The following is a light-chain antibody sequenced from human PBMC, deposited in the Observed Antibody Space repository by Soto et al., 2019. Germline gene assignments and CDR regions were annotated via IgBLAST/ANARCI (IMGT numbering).Light chain of an antibody. CDR3: QQRSNWPPAIT. CDR2: GAT. J-gene: IGKJ5*01. CDR1: QSISNY. Sequence: DVQMTQSPSSLSASVGDRVTITCRSIQSISNYLNWYQQNPGKPPRVLIYGATNVQSGVPSRFSGSGSGTDFTLTISSLEPEDFAVYYCQQRSNWPPAITFGQGTRLEIK. V-gene: IGKV1-39*01.